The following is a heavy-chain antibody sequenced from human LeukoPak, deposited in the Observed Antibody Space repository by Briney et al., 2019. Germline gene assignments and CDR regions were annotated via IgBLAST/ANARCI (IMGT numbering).Heavy chain of an antibody. CDR2: IRSAVETT. J-gene: IGHJ4*02. D-gene: IGHD3/OR15-3a*01. CDR3: AKHFCTGLDCSLFDS. V-gene: IGHV3-23*01. CDR1: RFTFSNYG. Sequence: GGSLRLSCAASRFTFSNYGVSWVRQAPGKGLEWISGIRSAVETTHYADSVKGRFIISRDDSKNALSLQLNSLRPEDTALYYCAKHFCTGLDCSLFDSWGQGTLVTVSS.